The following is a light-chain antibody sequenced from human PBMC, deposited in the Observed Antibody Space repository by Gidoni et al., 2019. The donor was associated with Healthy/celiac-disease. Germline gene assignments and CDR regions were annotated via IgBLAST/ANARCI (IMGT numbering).Light chain of an antibody. J-gene: IGLJ3*02. Sequence: QSALTQPASASGSPGQPITIACTGTSSDVGGYNYVSCYQQHPGKAPKLMIYEVINRPSGVSNRFSGSKSGNTASLTISGLQAEDEADYYCSSYTSSSTRVFGGGTKLTVL. CDR1: SSDVGGYNY. V-gene: IGLV2-14*01. CDR2: EVI. CDR3: SSYTSSSTRV.